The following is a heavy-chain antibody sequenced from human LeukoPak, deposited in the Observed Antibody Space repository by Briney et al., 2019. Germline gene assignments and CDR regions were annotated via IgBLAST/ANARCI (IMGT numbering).Heavy chain of an antibody. CDR2: ISWNSGSI. J-gene: IGHJ4*02. CDR1: GFIFNNYA. D-gene: IGHD6-19*01. CDR3: AKDNRRHYTSGPNPDSLH. V-gene: IGHV3-9*01. Sequence: PGGCLRLSCAGSGFIFNNYAMHWVRLPPGKGLEWVSGISWNSGSIDYADSVKGRFTISRDNAKNSLYLQMNSLRVEDTAFYYCAKDNRRHYTSGPNPDSLHWGQGALVTVSS.